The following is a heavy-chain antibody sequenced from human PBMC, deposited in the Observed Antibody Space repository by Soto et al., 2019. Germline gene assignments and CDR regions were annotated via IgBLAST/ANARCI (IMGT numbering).Heavy chain of an antibody. D-gene: IGHD6-19*01. CDR3: ARDSYSSGFNYFDY. CDR2: IYYSGST. J-gene: IGHJ4*02. CDR1: GGSITSYY. Sequence: PSETLSLTCTVSGGSITSYYRSWIRQPPGKGLEWIGYIYYSGSTNYNPSLKSRVTISVDTSKNQFSLKLNSVTAADTAVYYCARDSYSSGFNYFDYWGQGTLVTVSS. V-gene: IGHV4-59*01.